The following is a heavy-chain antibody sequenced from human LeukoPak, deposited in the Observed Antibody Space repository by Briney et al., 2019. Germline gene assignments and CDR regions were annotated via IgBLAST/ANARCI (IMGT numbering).Heavy chain of an antibody. CDR2: ISYDGSNK. V-gene: IGHV3-30*18. Sequence: GGSLRLSCAASGFTFSSYGMHWVRQAPGKGLEWVAVISYDGSNKYYADSVKGRFTISRDNSKNRLYLQMNSLRAEDTAVYYCAKQGTAMVRAYFGYWGQGTLFTVSS. CDR1: GFTFSSYG. CDR3: AKQGTAMVRAYFGY. J-gene: IGHJ4*02. D-gene: IGHD5-18*01.